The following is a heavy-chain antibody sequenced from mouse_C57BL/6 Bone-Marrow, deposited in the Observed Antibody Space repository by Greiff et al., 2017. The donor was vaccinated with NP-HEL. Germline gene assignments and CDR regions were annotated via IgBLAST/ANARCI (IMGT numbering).Heavy chain of an antibody. V-gene: IGHV2-2*01. CDR3: ARNVGTTVVADY. D-gene: IGHD1-1*01. CDR1: GFSLTSYG. Sequence: VQLQQSGPGLVQPSQSLSITCTVSGFSLTSYGVHWVRQSPGKGLEWLGVIWSGGSTDYNAAFISRLSISKDNSKSQVFFKMNRLQADDTAKYYCARNVGTTVVADYWGQGTTLTVSS. J-gene: IGHJ2*01. CDR2: IWSGGST.